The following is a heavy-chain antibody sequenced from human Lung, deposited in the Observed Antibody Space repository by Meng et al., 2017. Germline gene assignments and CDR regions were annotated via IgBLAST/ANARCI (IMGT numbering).Heavy chain of an antibody. D-gene: IGHD4-11*01. V-gene: IGHV4-34*01. CDR1: GGSFSDYY. J-gene: IGHJ4*02. Sequence: QVQVQQWGAGLFQASETLSLTCVVSGGSFSDYYRSWIRQPPGKGLEWIGEINHSGSTNYNPSLESRATISVDTSQNNLSLKLSSVTAADSAVYYCARGPTTMAHDFDYWGQGTLVTVSS. CDR3: ARGPTTMAHDFDY. CDR2: INHSGST.